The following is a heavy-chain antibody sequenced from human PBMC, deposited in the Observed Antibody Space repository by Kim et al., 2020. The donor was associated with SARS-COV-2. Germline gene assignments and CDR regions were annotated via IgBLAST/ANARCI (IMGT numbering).Heavy chain of an antibody. J-gene: IGHJ6*02. CDR1: GGTFSSYA. V-gene: IGHV1-69*13. CDR2: IIPIFGTA. CDR3: ARDFLREGSRYYYGSGSSTIRFYYGMDV. Sequence: SVKVSCKASGGTFSSYAISWVRQAPGQGLEWMGGIIPIFGTANYAQKFQGRVTITADESTSTAYMELSSLRSEDTAVYYCARDFLREGSRYYYGSGSSTIRFYYGMDVWGQGTTVTVSS. D-gene: IGHD3-10*01.